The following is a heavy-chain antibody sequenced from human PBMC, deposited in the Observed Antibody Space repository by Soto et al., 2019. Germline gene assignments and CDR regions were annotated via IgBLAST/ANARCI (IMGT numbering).Heavy chain of an antibody. CDR1: GGSISSYY. CDR3: ARNYGMDV. Sequence: PSETLSLTCAVSGGSISSYYWSWIRQPPGKGLEWIGYIYYSGSTNYNPSLKSRVTISVDTSKNQFSLKLSSVTAADTAVYYCARNYGMDVWGQGTTVTVS. CDR2: IYYSGST. J-gene: IGHJ6*02. V-gene: IGHV4-59*01.